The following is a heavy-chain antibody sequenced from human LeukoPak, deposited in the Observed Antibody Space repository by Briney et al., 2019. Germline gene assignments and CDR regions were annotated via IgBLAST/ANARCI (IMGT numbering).Heavy chain of an antibody. CDR2: INSDGSST. V-gene: IGHV3-74*01. CDR1: GFTVSSNY. J-gene: IGHJ4*02. CDR3: ASLVVPAAQVDY. Sequence: GGSLRLSCAASGFTVSSNYMSWVRQAPGKGLVWVSRINSDGSSTSYADSVKGRFTISRDNAKNTLYLQVNSLRAEDTAVYYCASLVVPAAQVDYWGQGTLVTVSS. D-gene: IGHD2-2*01.